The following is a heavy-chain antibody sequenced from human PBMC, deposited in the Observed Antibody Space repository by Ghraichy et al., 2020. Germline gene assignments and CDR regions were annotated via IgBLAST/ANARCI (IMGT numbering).Heavy chain of an antibody. Sequence: SETLSLTCAVYGGSFSGYYWSWIRQPPGKGLEWIGEINHSGSTNYNPSLKSRVTISVDTSKNQFSLKLSSVTAADTAVYYCAREMVEQQLVGGSYFDYWGQGTLVTVSS. CDR3: AREMVEQQLVGGSYFDY. V-gene: IGHV4-34*01. CDR1: GGSFSGYY. J-gene: IGHJ4*02. D-gene: IGHD6-13*01. CDR2: INHSGST.